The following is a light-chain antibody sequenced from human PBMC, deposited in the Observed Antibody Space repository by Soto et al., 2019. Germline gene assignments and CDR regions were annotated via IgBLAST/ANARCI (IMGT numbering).Light chain of an antibody. J-gene: IGLJ1*01. CDR2: EVS. CDR1: SSDVGGYNY. V-gene: IGLV2-8*01. CDR3: SSYAGSNIV. Sequence: LAQPPSASGSPGQSVTISCTGTSSDVGGYNYVPWYQQHPGKAPKLMIYEVSKRPSGVPDRFSGSKSGNTASLTVSGLQAEDEADYYCSSYAGSNIVFGTGTKVTVL.